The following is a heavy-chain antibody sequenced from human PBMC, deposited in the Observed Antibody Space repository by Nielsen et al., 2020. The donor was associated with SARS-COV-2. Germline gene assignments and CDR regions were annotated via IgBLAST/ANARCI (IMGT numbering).Heavy chain of an antibody. J-gene: IGHJ6*02. D-gene: IGHD4/OR15-4a*01. V-gene: IGHV4-31*03. CDR2: IYYSGST. CDR1: GGSISSGGYY. CDR3: ARASRLTMAYYYYYGMDV. Sequence: SETLSLTCTVSGGSISSGGYYWSWIRQHPGKGLEWIGYIYYSGSTYYNPSLKSRVTISVDTSKNQFSLKLSSVTAADTAVYYCARASRLTMAYYYYYGMDVWGQGTTVTVSS.